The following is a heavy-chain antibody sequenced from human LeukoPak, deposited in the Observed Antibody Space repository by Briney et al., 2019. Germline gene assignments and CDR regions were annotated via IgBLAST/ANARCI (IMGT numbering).Heavy chain of an antibody. Sequence: GGSLRLSCAASGFAVSGSFVTWVRQAPGKGLEWVAVIWSDGNNKHYADSVKGRFTISRDNSNNTLYLQMYSLRAEDTALYYCTRERSLNTASLGYWGHGTLVTVSS. V-gene: IGHV3-33*07. D-gene: IGHD5-18*01. CDR3: TRERSLNTASLGY. J-gene: IGHJ4*01. CDR1: GFAVSGSF. CDR2: IWSDGNNK.